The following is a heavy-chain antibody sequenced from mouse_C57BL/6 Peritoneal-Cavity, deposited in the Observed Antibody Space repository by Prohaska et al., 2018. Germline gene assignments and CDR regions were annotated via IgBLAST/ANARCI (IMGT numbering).Heavy chain of an antibody. CDR1: GFTFSSYG. J-gene: IGHJ4*01. D-gene: IGHD2-5*01. CDR3: ARHDYSNYDYYAMDY. V-gene: IGHV5-6*01. Sequence: EVQLVESGGDLVKPGGSLKLSCAASGFTFSSYGMTWVRQTPDKRLGWVATISSGGSYTYYPDSVKGRFTISRDNAKNTLYLQMSSLKSEDTAMYYCARHDYSNYDYYAMDYWGQGTSVTVSS. CDR2: ISSGGSYT.